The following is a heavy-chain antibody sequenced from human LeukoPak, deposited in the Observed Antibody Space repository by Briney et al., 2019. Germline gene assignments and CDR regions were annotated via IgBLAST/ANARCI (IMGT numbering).Heavy chain of an antibody. J-gene: IGHJ3*02. CDR2: IYTSGST. CDR3: ARERPESLTGYYVDAFDI. D-gene: IGHD3-9*01. V-gene: IGHV4-4*07. Sequence: PSETLSLTCTVSGGSISSYYWSWIRQPAGKGLEWIGRIYTSGSTNYNPSLKSRVTMSVDTSKNQFSLRLSSVTAADTAVYYCARERPESLTGYYVDAFDIWGQGTMVTVSS. CDR1: GGSISSYY.